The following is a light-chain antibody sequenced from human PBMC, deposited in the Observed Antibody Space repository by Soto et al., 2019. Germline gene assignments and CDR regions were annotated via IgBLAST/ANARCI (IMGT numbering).Light chain of an antibody. J-gene: IGKJ1*01. Sequence: EIVMTQSPGTLSLSPGERATLSCRASQNVATNLAWYQQRPGQAPRLLIYGSSKRAIGLPARFSGSGSGTEFTLTITSLQSEDFAVYYCQQYNNWPQTFGQGTKVEIK. CDR3: QQYNNWPQT. V-gene: IGKV3-15*01. CDR2: GSS. CDR1: QNVATN.